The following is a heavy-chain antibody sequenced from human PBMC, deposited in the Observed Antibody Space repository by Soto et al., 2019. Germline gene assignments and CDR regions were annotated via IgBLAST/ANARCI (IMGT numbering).Heavy chain of an antibody. D-gene: IGHD2-2*01. J-gene: IGHJ6*02. Sequence: GGSLRLSCTASGFTFSTYEMNWVRQAAGEGLEWVSYITTSGSTIYYADSVKGRFTISRDNAKNSLYLQMNSLRVEDTAVYYCARRYCSSTSCLMDVWGQGTTVTVSS. CDR1: GFTFSTYE. CDR3: ARRYCSSTSCLMDV. V-gene: IGHV3-48*03. CDR2: ITTSGSTI.